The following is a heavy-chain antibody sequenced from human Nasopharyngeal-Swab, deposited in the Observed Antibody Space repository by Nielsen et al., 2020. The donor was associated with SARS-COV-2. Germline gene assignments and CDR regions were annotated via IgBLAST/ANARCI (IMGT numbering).Heavy chain of an antibody. CDR1: GFTFSSYD. CDR2: IGTAGDS. V-gene: IGHV3-13*01. Sequence: GESLKISCAASGFTFSSYDMHWVRQATGKGLEWVSAIGTAGDSYHPGSVKGRFTISRENAKNSLYLQMNSLRAGDTAVYYCARGRYYDFWSGYSNYWYFDLWGRGTLVTVSS. J-gene: IGHJ2*01. CDR3: ARGRYYDFWSGYSNYWYFDL. D-gene: IGHD3-3*01.